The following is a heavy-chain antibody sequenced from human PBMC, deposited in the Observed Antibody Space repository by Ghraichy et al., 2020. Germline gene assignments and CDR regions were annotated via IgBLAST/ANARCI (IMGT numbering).Heavy chain of an antibody. CDR2: ISGSGGST. Sequence: GGSLRLSCAASGFTFSSYAMSWVRQAPGKGLEWVSAISGSGGSTYYADSVKGRFTISRDNSKNTLYLQMNSLGAEDTAVYYCARTRSYYSPVDYWGQGTLVTVSS. CDR1: GFTFSSYA. V-gene: IGHV3-23*01. J-gene: IGHJ4*02. CDR3: ARTRSYYSPVDY. D-gene: IGHD1-26*01.